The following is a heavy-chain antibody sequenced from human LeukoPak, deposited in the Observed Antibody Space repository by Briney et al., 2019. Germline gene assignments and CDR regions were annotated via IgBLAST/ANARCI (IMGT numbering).Heavy chain of an antibody. Sequence: AGGSLRLSCEASGFIFTTSAISWVRQAPGKGLEWVSFISSGGGSTCYSDSVRGRFTISRDNSNNTVSLNMHSLRAEDTAIYYCAKERRSSMDVWGNGTTVSVSS. CDR2: ISSGGGST. D-gene: IGHD6-6*01. J-gene: IGHJ6*03. CDR3: AKERRSSMDV. CDR1: GFIFTTSA. V-gene: IGHV3-23*01.